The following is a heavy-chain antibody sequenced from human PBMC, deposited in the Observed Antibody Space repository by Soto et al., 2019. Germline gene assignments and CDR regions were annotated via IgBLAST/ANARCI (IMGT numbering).Heavy chain of an antibody. CDR3: ATSNYYDSSGYYSNWFDP. V-gene: IGHV1-8*02. Sequence: GASVKDSCKASGYTFTTYAMHWVRQATGQGREWMGWMNPNSGNTGYAQKFQGRVTMTEDTSTDTAYMELSSLRSEDTAVYYCATSNYYDSSGYYSNWFDPWGQGTLVTVSS. D-gene: IGHD3-22*01. CDR2: MNPNSGNT. J-gene: IGHJ5*02. CDR1: GYTFTTYA.